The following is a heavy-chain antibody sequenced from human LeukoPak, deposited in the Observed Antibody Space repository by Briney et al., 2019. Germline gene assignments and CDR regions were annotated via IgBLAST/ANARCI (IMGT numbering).Heavy chain of an antibody. CDR3: ARGTYYYGSGSPI. Sequence: AGGSLRLSCAASGFTFSSYAMSWVRQAPGKGLEWVSAISGSGGSTYYADSVKGRFTISRDNSKNTLYLQMNSLRAEDTAVYYCARGTYYYGSGSPIWGQGTLVTVSS. CDR2: ISGSGGST. CDR1: GFTFSSYA. J-gene: IGHJ4*02. D-gene: IGHD3-10*01. V-gene: IGHV3-23*01.